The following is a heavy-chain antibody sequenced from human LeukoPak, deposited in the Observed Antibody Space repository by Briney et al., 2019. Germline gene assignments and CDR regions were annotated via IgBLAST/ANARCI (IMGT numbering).Heavy chain of an antibody. J-gene: IGHJ6*02. D-gene: IGHD3-16*01. CDR3: ARDTGGDTLYGMDV. CDR1: GGSFSGYY. V-gene: IGHV4-34*01. Sequence: SETLSLTCAVYGGSFSGYYWSWIRQPPGKGLEWIGEINHSGSTNYNPSLKSRVTISVETSKNQFSLKLSSVTAADTAVYYCARDTGGDTLYGMDVWGQGTTVTVSS. CDR2: INHSGST.